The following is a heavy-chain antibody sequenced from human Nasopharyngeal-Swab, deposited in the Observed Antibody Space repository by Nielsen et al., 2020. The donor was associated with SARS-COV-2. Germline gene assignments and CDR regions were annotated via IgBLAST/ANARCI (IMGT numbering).Heavy chain of an antibody. CDR2: ISAYNGNT. V-gene: IGHV1-18*01. J-gene: IGHJ3*02. D-gene: IGHD2-2*01. Sequence: ASVNVTCKASGCTFTSGVMSWVRKAHGQGLEWMGWISAYNGNTNYAQKLQGRVTMTTDTSTSTAYMELRSLRSDDTAVYYCARVPGNHDAFDIWGQGTMVTVSS. CDR1: GCTFTSGV. CDR3: ARVPGNHDAFDI.